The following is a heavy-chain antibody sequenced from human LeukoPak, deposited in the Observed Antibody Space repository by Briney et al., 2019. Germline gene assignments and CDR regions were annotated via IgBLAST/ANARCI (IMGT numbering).Heavy chain of an antibody. CDR2: ITVSGGST. V-gene: IGHV3-23*01. CDR3: AKANWGSGY. J-gene: IGHJ4*02. CDR1: GFTFISYS. Sequence: GGSLRLSCAASGFTFISYSMSWVRQAPGKGLEWVSTITVSGGSTYHAASVKGRFTISRDNSKNTLDLQMNSLRAEDTAVYYCAKANWGSGYWGQGTLVTVSS. D-gene: IGHD7-27*01.